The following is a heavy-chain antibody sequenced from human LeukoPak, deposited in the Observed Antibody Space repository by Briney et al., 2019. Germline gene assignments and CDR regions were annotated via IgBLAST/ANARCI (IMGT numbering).Heavy chain of an antibody. V-gene: IGHV3-7*01. CDR2: IKENGGEK. CDR3: ARQAAAGMRFDY. D-gene: IGHD6-13*01. CDR1: GFTFNGHW. Sequence: PGGSLRLSCVASGFTFNGHWMSWVRQAPGKGLEWVGNIKENGGEKYYVDSVRGRFTMSRDNAKNSLYLQMNSLRAEDTAVYYCARQAAAGMRFDYWGQGTLVTVSS. J-gene: IGHJ4*02.